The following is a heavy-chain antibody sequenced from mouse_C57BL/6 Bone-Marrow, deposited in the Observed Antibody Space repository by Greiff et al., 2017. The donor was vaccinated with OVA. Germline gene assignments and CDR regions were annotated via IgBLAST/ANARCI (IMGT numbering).Heavy chain of an antibody. D-gene: IGHD2-4*01. CDR1: GFTFSDYG. CDR3: ARLLYYDYDVGDY. Sequence: EVMLVESGGGLVKPGGSLKLSCAASGFTFSDYGMHWVRQAPEKGLEWVAYISSGSSTIYYADTVKGRFTISRDNAKNTLFLQMTSLRSEDTAMYYCARLLYYDYDVGDYWGQGTTLTVSS. V-gene: IGHV5-17*01. CDR2: ISSGSSTI. J-gene: IGHJ2*01.